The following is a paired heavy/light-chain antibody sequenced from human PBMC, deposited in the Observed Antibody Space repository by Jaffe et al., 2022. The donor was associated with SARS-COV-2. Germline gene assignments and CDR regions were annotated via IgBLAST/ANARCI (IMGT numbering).Light chain of an antibody. Sequence: QSVLTQPPSASGTPGQRVTISCSGSSSNIGSNTVNWYQQLPGTAPKLLIYSNNQRPSGVPDRFSGSKSGTSASLAISGLQSEDEADYYCAAWDDSLNGHVVFGGGTKLTVL. CDR3: AAWDDSLNGHVV. V-gene: IGLV1-44*01. CDR1: SSNIGSNT. J-gene: IGLJ2*01. CDR2: SNN.
Heavy chain of an antibody. Sequence: QITLKESGPTLVKPTQTLTLTCTFSGFSLSTSGVGVGWIRQPPGKALEWLALIYWDDDKRYSPSLKSRLTITKDTSKNQVVLTMTNMDPVDTATYYCAHFSGDSSGYYAPMTYNWFDPWGQGTLVTVSS. CDR1: GFSLSTSGVG. V-gene: IGHV2-5*02. D-gene: IGHD3-22*01. CDR3: AHFSGDSSGYYAPMTYNWFDP. J-gene: IGHJ5*02. CDR2: IYWDDDK.